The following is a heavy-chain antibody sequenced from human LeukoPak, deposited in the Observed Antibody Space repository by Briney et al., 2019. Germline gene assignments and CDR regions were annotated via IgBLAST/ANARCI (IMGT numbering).Heavy chain of an antibody. CDR2: IIPILGIA. Sequence: ASVKVSCKASGGTFSSYAISWVRQAPGQGLEWMGRIIPILGIANYAQKFKGRVTITADKPTSTAYMELSSLRSEDTAVYYCARGGYGDPNASFDYWGQGTLVTVSS. CDR1: GGTFSSYA. D-gene: IGHD4-17*01. V-gene: IGHV1-69*04. J-gene: IGHJ4*02. CDR3: ARGGYGDPNASFDY.